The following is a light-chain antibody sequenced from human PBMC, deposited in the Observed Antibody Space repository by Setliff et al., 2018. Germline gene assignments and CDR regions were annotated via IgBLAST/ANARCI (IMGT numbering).Light chain of an antibody. J-gene: IGLJ1*01. V-gene: IGLV2-8*01. CDR3: SSYAASYNPYV. Sequence: QSALTQPPSASGSPGQSLTISCTGTSSDVGAYNYVSWYQQHPGKAPKLMIYEATKRPSGVPDRFSGSKSGNTASLTVSGLQADDEADYYCSSYAASYNPYVFGTGTKVT. CDR2: EAT. CDR1: SSDVGAYNY.